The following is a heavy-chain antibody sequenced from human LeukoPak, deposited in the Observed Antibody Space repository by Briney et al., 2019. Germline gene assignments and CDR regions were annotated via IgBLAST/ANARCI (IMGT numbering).Heavy chain of an antibody. Sequence: SVKVSCKASGGTFTSYAFSWVRQAPGQGLEWMGRIMPFIAITNYAQKFRGRVTITADKSTNTAYMELSSLRSEDTAVYYCAADTMVLIAPHYFDFWGQGTLVTVSS. CDR3: AADTMVLIAPHYFDF. CDR2: IMPFIAIT. J-gene: IGHJ4*02. CDR1: GGTFTSYA. D-gene: IGHD2-21*01. V-gene: IGHV1-69*04.